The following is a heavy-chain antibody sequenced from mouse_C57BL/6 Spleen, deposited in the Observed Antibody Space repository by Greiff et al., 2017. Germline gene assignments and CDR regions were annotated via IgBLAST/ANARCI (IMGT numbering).Heavy chain of an antibody. V-gene: IGHV1-22*01. Sequence: VQLQQSGPELVKPGASVKMSCKASGYTFTDYNMHWVKQSHGKSLEWIGYINPNNGGTSYNQKFKGKATLTVNKSSSTAYMELRSLTSEDSAVYYCASGDYYGSRAMDYWGQGTSDTVSS. J-gene: IGHJ4*01. CDR3: ASGDYYGSRAMDY. CDR1: GYTFTDYN. D-gene: IGHD1-1*01. CDR2: INPNNGGT.